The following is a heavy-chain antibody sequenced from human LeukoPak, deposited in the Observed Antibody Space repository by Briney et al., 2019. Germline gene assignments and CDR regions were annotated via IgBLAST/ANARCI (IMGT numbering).Heavy chain of an antibody. CDR2: TSSSSSYI. V-gene: IGHV3-21*01. D-gene: IGHD6-13*01. CDR1: GFTFSAYG. J-gene: IGHJ5*02. CDR3: ARVSSSSWLRFDP. Sequence: GGSLRLSCAASGFTFSAYGMHWVRQAPGKGLEWVSSTSSSSSYIYYADSVKGRFTISRDNAKNSLYLQMNSLRAEDTAVYYCARVSSSSWLRFDPWGQGTLVTVSS.